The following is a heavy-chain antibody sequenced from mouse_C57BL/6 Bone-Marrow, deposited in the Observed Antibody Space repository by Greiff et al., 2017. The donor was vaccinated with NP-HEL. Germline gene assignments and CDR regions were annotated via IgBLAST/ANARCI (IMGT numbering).Heavy chain of an antibody. CDR2: IHPNSGST. J-gene: IGHJ2*01. D-gene: IGHD2-3*01. V-gene: IGHV1-64*01. CDR3: ARSGRWLLRFYYFDY. CDR1: GYTFTSYW. Sequence: QVQLQQPGAELVKPGASVKLSCKASGYTFTSYWMHWVKQRPGQGLEWIGMIHPNSGSTNYNEKFKSKATLTVDKSSSTAYMQLSSLTSEDSAVYYCARSGRWLLRFYYFDYWGQGTTLTVSS.